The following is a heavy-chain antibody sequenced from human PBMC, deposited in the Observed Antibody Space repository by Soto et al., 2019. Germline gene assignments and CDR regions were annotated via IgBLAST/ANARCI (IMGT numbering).Heavy chain of an antibody. D-gene: IGHD4-17*01. CDR2: IYPGDSDT. J-gene: IGHJ3*02. V-gene: IGHV5-51*01. CDR3: ARTYGANSFGRDFDI. Sequence: GESLKISCKGSGYSFTSYWIGWVRQMPGKGLEWMGIIYPGDSDTRYSPSFQGQVTISADKSISTAYLQWSSLKASDTAMYYCARTYGANSFGRDFDIWGQGTLVTVSS. CDR1: GYSFTSYW.